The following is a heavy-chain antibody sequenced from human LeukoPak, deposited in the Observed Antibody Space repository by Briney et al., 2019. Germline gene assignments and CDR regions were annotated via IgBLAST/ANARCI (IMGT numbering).Heavy chain of an antibody. CDR1: GFTFSRYW. Sequence: PGGSLRLSCAASGFTFSRYWMSWVRQVPRKGPEWVANIKQDGSERYYVDSVKGRFTISRDNAKNSLYLEMNSLRSEDTAVYYCARDKGDYDRSGSLFVFGGQGSLVTVSS. CDR3: ARDKGDYDRSGSLFVF. D-gene: IGHD3-22*01. J-gene: IGHJ4*02. CDR2: IKQDGSER. V-gene: IGHV3-7*03.